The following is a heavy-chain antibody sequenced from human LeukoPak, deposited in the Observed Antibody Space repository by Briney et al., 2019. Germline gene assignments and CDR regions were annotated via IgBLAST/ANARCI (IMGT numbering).Heavy chain of an antibody. CDR3: ARAVLATKSEHWFDS. J-gene: IGHJ5*01. CDR1: DVSIFRSNW. CDR2: ISPSGST. V-gene: IGHV4-4*02. Sequence: SETLSLTCDVSDVSIFRSNWWSWLRQPPGKGLFWIGQISPSGSTNYSPSLKSRVTISVDTSKNQFSLKLSSVTAADTAMYYCARAVLATKSEHWFDSWGQGTLVTVSS. D-gene: IGHD2-8*01.